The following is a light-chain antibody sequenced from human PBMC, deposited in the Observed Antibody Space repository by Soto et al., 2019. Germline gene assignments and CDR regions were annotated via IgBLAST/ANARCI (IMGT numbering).Light chain of an antibody. CDR1: SSDVGGYNY. CDR3: SSFAATSFV. Sequence: QSALTQPRSVSGSPGQSVTISCTGTSSDVGGYNYVSWYQQHPGKAPKLMIYDVSKRPSGVPDRFSGSKSGNTASLTISGLQPDDEADYYCSSFAATSFVFATGTKLTVL. V-gene: IGLV2-11*01. J-gene: IGLJ1*01. CDR2: DVS.